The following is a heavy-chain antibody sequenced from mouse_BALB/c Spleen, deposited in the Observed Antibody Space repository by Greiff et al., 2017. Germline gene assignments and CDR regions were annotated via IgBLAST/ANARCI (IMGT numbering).Heavy chain of an antibody. CDR2: ISSGGSYT. J-gene: IGHJ2*01. V-gene: IGHV5-9-4*01. CDR1: GFTFSSYA. Sequence: VESGGGLVQPGGSRKLSCAASGFTFSSYAMSWVRQSPEKRLEWVAEISSGGSYTYYPDTVTGRFTISRDNAKNTLYLEMSSLRSEDTAMYYCARVGLRLPFDYWGQGTTLTVSS. CDR3: ARVGLRLPFDY. D-gene: IGHD1-2*01.